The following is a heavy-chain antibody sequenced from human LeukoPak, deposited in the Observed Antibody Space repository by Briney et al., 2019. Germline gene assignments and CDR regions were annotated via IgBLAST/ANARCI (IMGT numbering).Heavy chain of an antibody. CDR2: IYYTGAT. D-gene: IGHD5-18*01. Sequence: SETLSLTCTVSGGSISNYYWSWIPLPQGKGLEWIGYIYYTGATYYNPSLKSRVTISLDTSKNQFSLKLSSVTAADTAVYYCARAGYSYGTGYYFDYWGQGALVTVSS. V-gene: IGHV4-59*01. CDR3: ARAGYSYGTGYYFDY. CDR1: GGSISNYY. J-gene: IGHJ4*02.